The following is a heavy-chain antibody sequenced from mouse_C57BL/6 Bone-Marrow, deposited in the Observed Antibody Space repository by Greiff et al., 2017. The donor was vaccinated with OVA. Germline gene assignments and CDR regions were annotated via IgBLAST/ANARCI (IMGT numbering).Heavy chain of an antibody. CDR3: ARRGIYVDYFDY. CDR1: GYTFTDYY. D-gene: IGHD1-1*01. CDR2: INPYNGGT. Sequence: EVQLQQSGPVLVKPGASVKMSCKASGYTFTDYYMNWVKQSHGKSLEWIGVINPYNGGTSYNQKFKGKATLTVDKSSSTAYMELNSLTSEDSAVYYCARRGIYVDYFDYWGQGTTLTVSS. V-gene: IGHV1-19*01. J-gene: IGHJ2*01.